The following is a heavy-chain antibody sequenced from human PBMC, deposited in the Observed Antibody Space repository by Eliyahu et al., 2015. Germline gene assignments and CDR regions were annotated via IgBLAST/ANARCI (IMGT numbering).Heavy chain of an antibody. CDR2: LDHEGDT. V-gene: IGHV4-39*01. CDR3: VRLAWASWSYYFAL. J-gene: IGHJ2*01. Sequence: QLRESGPGLVRPSDTLSLTCSVSGDSMTSPSNYWGWVRQSPGKGFXWIASLDHEGDTFSSGPLKSRVSTSVDTSTNQFSLTVTSVTAADTAVYYCVRLAWASWSYYFALWGRGILVTVSA. CDR1: GDSMTSPSNY. D-gene: IGHD1-26*01.